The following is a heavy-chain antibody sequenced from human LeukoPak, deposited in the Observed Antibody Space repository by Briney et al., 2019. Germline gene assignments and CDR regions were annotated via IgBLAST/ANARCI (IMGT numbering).Heavy chain of an antibody. D-gene: IGHD2-15*01. V-gene: IGHV3-20*04. CDR3: ARDLCSGGSCYSLGGMDV. J-gene: IGHJ6*02. Sequence: GGSLRLSCAASGFSFDDYGMSWVRQAPGKGLEWVSGINWNGGSTSYADSVKGRFTISRDNAKNSLYLQMNSLRAEDTALYYCARDLCSGGSCYSLGGMDVWGQGTTVTVSS. CDR1: GFSFDDYG. CDR2: INWNGGST.